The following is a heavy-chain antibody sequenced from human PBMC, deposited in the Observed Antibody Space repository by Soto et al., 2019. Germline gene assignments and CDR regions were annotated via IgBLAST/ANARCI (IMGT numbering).Heavy chain of an antibody. D-gene: IGHD2-2*02. Sequence: QVQLVQSGAEVKEPGASVKVSCKASGYSFTDHYMHWVRQAPGQGLEWMGWINPNSGGTKSAQQFQGRVTMTRDMSISTAYMELSRLRVDDTAVYYCARGKEIPDYWNFDLWGRGTLVTVSS. V-gene: IGHV1-2*02. J-gene: IGHJ2*01. CDR2: INPNSGGT. CDR3: ARGKEIPDYWNFDL. CDR1: GYSFTDHY.